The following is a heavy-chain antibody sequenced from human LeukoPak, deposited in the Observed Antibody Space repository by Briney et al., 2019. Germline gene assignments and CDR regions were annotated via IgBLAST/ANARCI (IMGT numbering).Heavy chain of an antibody. CDR3: AKGALSHNGYFDL. Sequence: PGGSLRLSCAASGFTFSDYYMSWIRQAPGKGLEWVSAISGSGGSTYYADSVKGRFTISRDNSKNTLYLQMNSLRAEDTAVYYCAKGALSHNGYFDLWGRGTLVTVSS. D-gene: IGHD1-14*01. J-gene: IGHJ2*01. V-gene: IGHV3-23*01. CDR1: GFTFSDYY. CDR2: ISGSGGST.